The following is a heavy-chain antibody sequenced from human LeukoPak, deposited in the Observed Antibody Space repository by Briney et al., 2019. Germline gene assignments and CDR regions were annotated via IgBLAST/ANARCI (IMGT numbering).Heavy chain of an antibody. Sequence: SETLSLTCTVSGGSISSYYWSWIRQPPGKGLEWIGYIYYSGNTNYNPSLKSRVTISVDTSKNQFSLKLSSVTAADTAVYYCAREGMVRGADIWGQGTMVTVSS. CDR1: GGSISSYY. V-gene: IGHV4-59*01. J-gene: IGHJ3*02. D-gene: IGHD3-10*01. CDR3: AREGMVRGADI. CDR2: IYYSGNT.